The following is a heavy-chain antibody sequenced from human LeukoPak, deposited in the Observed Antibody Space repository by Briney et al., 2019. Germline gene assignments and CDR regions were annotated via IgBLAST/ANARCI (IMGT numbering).Heavy chain of an antibody. CDR1: CGSFSGYY. Sequence: SETLSLTCAVYCGSFSGYYWSWIRQPPGKGLEWIGEINHSGSTNYNPSLKSRVTISVDTSKNQFSLKLSSVTAADTAVYYCARSQWLVALDYWGQGTLVTVSS. CDR2: INHSGST. CDR3: ARSQWLVALDY. J-gene: IGHJ4*02. D-gene: IGHD6-19*01. V-gene: IGHV4-34*01.